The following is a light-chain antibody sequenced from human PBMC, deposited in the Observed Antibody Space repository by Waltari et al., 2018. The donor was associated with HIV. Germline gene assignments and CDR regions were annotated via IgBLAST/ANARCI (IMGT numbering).Light chain of an antibody. CDR1: HSIRSS. Sequence: DIQMTQSPSSLSASVGNRVTIPCRASHSIRSSLNWYQQNPGKAPKLLIYAASTLQSGVPSRFSGSGSGTDFTLTISSLQPEDFATYYCQQSFSTPLTFGGGTKVEIK. V-gene: IGKV1-39*01. J-gene: IGKJ4*01. CDR2: AAS. CDR3: QQSFSTPLT.